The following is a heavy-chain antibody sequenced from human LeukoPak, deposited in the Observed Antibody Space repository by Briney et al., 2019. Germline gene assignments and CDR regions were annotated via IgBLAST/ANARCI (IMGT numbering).Heavy chain of an antibody. CDR2: IYYSRST. Sequence: SETLSLTCTVAGGSISSSSYYWGWIRQPPGKGLEWIGSIYYSRSTYYNPSLKSRVTISVDTSKNQFSLKLSSVTSADTAVYYCARQLGYCSSTSCYADKVDYWGQGTLVTVSS. CDR3: ARQLGYCSSTSCYADKVDY. J-gene: IGHJ4*02. V-gene: IGHV4-39*01. D-gene: IGHD2-2*01. CDR1: GGSISSSSYY.